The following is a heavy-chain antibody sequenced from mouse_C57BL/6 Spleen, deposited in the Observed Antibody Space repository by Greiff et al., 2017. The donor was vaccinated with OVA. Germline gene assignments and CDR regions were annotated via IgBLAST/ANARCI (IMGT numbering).Heavy chain of an antibody. CDR1: GFSLTSYG. Sequence: VQLQQSGPGLVQPSQSLSITCTVSGFSLTSYGVHWVRQSPGKGLEWLGVIWSGGSTDYYAAFISRLSISKDNSKSQVFFKMNSLQADDTAIYYCARSDGYYGMFAYWGQGTLVTVSA. J-gene: IGHJ3*01. V-gene: IGHV2-2*01. CDR3: ARSDGYYGMFAY. D-gene: IGHD2-3*01. CDR2: IWSGGST.